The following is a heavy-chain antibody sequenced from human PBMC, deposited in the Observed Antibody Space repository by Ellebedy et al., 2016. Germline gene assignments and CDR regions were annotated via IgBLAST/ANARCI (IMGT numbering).Heavy chain of an antibody. J-gene: IGHJ4*02. CDR2: IDHGGNT. V-gene: IGHV4-34*01. D-gene: IGHD6-13*01. CDR1: GGSFSGYY. CDR3: ARAEQLDPFHVPVDY. Sequence: SETLSLTCAVYGGSFSGYYWNWIRQSPGKGLEWIGEIDHGGNTNYNPSLKSRLTISVDTSKNQFSLRLNSVTAADTAVYYCARAEQLDPFHVPVDYWGQGVLVTVSS.